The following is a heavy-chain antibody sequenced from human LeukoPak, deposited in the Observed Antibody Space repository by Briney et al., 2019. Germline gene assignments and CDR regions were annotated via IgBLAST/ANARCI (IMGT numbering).Heavy chain of an antibody. Sequence: ASVKVSCKASGYTFTSYYMHWVRQAPGQGLEWMGWINPNSGGTNYAQKFQGRVTMTRDTSISTAYMELSRLRSDDTAVYYCARTITMVRGVPFDYWGQGTLVTVSS. CDR1: GYTFTSYY. V-gene: IGHV1-2*02. J-gene: IGHJ4*02. D-gene: IGHD3-10*01. CDR2: INPNSGGT. CDR3: ARTITMVRGVPFDY.